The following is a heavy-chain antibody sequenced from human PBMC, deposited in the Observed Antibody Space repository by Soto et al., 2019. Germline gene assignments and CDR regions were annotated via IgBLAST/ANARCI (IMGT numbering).Heavy chain of an antibody. V-gene: IGHV4-4*07. Sequence: QVHLQESGPGLVKPSETLSLTCSVSGGTISGYYWTWIRQPAGKGLEWIGRIYSSGNTKYNPSLQSRVTMSLDTSNTQFSLRLTSFTAADTAVYYCARGQRFSDWLAPWGQGTLVTVSS. CDR3: ARGQRFSDWLAP. CDR1: GGTISGYY. J-gene: IGHJ5*02. D-gene: IGHD3-3*01. CDR2: IYSSGNT.